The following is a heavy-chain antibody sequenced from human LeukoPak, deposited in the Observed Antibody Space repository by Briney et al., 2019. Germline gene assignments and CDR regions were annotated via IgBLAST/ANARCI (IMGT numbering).Heavy chain of an antibody. Sequence: SETLSLTCAVSGYSLSSGYYWGWIRQPPGKGLEWIGSVYHTGSTYYIPSLKSRVTISVDTSKNQFSLKVTSVTAADTAVYYCARGISTTGHDYWGQGTLVTVSS. CDR1: GYSLSSGYY. J-gene: IGHJ4*02. V-gene: IGHV4-38-2*01. D-gene: IGHD2/OR15-2a*01. CDR2: VYHTGST. CDR3: ARGISTTGHDY.